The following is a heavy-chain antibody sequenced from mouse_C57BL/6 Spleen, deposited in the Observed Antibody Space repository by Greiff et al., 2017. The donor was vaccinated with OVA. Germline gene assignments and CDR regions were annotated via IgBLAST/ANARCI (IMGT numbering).Heavy chain of an antibody. J-gene: IGHJ1*03. Sequence: VQLQESGAELVRPGASVTLSCKASGYTFTDYEMHWVKQTPVHGLEWIGAIDPETGGTAYNQKFKGKAILTADKSSSTAYMELRSLTSEDSAVYYCTRKDLFITTPYFDVWGTGTTVTVSS. V-gene: IGHV1-15*01. D-gene: IGHD1-1*01. CDR3: TRKDLFITTPYFDV. CDR1: GYTFTDYE. CDR2: IDPETGGT.